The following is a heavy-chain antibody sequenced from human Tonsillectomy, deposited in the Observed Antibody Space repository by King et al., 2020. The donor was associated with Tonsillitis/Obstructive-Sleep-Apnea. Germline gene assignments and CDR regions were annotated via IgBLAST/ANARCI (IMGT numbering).Heavy chain of an antibody. D-gene: IGHD5-24*01. Sequence: VQLVESGGGVVQPGGSLRLSCIASGFTFTSYGMHWVRQAPGKGLEWVAAVSLDGSNEYYADSVKGRFTISRDNSKNTLYLQINSLSEEETAVYYCVKGGDGDNPALDYWGQGMLVTVSS. J-gene: IGHJ4*02. CDR2: VSLDGSNE. V-gene: IGHV3-30*18. CDR3: VKGGDGDNPALDY. CDR1: GFTFTSYG.